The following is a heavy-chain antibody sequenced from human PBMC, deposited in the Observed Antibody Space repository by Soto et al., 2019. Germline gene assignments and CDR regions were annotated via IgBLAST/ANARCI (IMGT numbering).Heavy chain of an antibody. CDR3: ARDQGVYGMDV. J-gene: IGHJ6*02. Sequence: GGSLRLSCAASGFTVSSNYMSWVRQTPGKGLEWVSVIYRGGTTYYADSVKGRFTISRDNSKNTLYLQMYSLRAEDTALYYCARDQGVYGMDVWGQGTTVTVSS. D-gene: IGHD2-8*01. CDR2: IYRGGTT. V-gene: IGHV3-53*01. CDR1: GFTVSSNY.